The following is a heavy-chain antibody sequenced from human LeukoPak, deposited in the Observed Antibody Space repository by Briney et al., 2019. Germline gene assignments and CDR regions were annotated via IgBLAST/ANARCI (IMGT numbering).Heavy chain of an antibody. D-gene: IGHD2-2*01. V-gene: IGHV4-34*01. J-gene: IGHJ5*02. CDR1: GGSFSGYY. CDR2: INHSGST. CDR3: ARTRYYCSSTSCYRSHNWFDP. Sequence: PSETLSLTCAVYGGSFSGYYWSWIRQPPGKGLEWIGEINHSGSTNYSPSLKSRVTISVDTSKNQFSLKLSSVTAADTAVYYCARTRYYCSSTSCYRSHNWFDPWGQGTLVTVSS.